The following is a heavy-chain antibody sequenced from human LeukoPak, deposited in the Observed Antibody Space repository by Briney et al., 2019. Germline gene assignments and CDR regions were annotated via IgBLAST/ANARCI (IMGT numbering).Heavy chain of an antibody. CDR1: GFTFSSYE. V-gene: IGHV3-48*03. J-gene: IGHJ4*02. CDR2: ISGNGRNI. CDR3: ARDRWTFGDLDS. Sequence: GGSLRLSCAASGFTFSSYEMHWVRQAPGMGLEWLSKISGNGRNIYYAESLQGRFIISRDNAKNSLYLQLNSLRAEDTAVYFCARDRWTFGDLDSWGQGTRVTVS. D-gene: IGHD3-10*01.